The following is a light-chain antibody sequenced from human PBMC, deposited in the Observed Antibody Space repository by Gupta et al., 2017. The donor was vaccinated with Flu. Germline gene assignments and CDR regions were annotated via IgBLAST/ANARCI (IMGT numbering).Light chain of an antibody. V-gene: IGLV3-1*01. CDR3: QAWDDSTVV. CDR2: DDN. Sequence: SYELAQPPSVSVSPGQTASVTCSGDKLGDKFVSWYQQKPGQSPVVVIYDDNRRPSGLPERLSGSNSGNTATLTISGTLAVDEADYFCQAWDDSTVVFGGGTKLTVL. CDR1: KLGDKF. J-gene: IGLJ2*01.